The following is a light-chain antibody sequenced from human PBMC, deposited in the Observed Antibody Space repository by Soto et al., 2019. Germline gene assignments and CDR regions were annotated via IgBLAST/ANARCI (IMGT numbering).Light chain of an antibody. CDR3: QQYGSSPYT. J-gene: IGKJ2*01. CDR1: QSVSSSY. CDR2: GAS. V-gene: IGKV3-20*01. Sequence: EIVLTQSPGTLSLSPGERATLSCRASQSVSSSYLAWYQQKPGQAPRLLIFGASRRATGIPDRFSGSGSGTDFNLTISRLEPEDVAVYYCQQYGSSPYTFGQGTKLEIK.